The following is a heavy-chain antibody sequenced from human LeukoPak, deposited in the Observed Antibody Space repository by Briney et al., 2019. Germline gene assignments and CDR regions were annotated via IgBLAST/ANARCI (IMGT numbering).Heavy chain of an antibody. Sequence: GGSLRLSCAASGFTFSGHSMNWVRQAPGKGLEWVSSISTSGTHIYYADSVNGRFTISRDNAKNSLYLQMNSLRAEDTAVYYCARDWGSKGYWGQGTPVTVSS. CDR2: ISTSGTHI. CDR3: ARDWGSKGY. D-gene: IGHD7-27*01. CDR1: GFTFSGHS. V-gene: IGHV3-21*01. J-gene: IGHJ4*02.